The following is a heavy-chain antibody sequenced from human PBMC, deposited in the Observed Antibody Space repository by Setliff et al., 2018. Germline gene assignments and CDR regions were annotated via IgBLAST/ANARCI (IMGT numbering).Heavy chain of an antibody. D-gene: IGHD3-3*01. CDR2: IHQRGRT. V-gene: IGHV4-38-2*01. CDR3: GSPGRDNLDSPFDAFDI. Sequence: SETLSLTCGVSGVSITRGHYWGWIRQSPGKGLEWLATIHQRGRTYYNPSLNSRVTITLDTSKNHFSLKLRSVTAEDSAVYYCGSPGRDNLDSPFDAFDICGQGTKVT. J-gene: IGHJ3*02. CDR1: GVSITRGHY.